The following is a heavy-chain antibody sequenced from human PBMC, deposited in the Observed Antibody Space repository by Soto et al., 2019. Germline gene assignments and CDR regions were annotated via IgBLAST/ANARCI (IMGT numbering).Heavy chain of an antibody. J-gene: IGHJ6*02. CDR2: IYHSGST. V-gene: IGHV4-4*02. CDR1: GGYISSSNW. Sequence: SETLSLTCAVSGGYISSSNWWSWVRQPPGKGLEWIGEIYHSGSTNYNPSLKSRVTISVDKSKNQFSLKLSSVTAADTAVYYCARVGPSWLVRVYYNGMEVWGQGTTVTAS. D-gene: IGHD6-19*01. CDR3: ARVGPSWLVRVYYNGMEV.